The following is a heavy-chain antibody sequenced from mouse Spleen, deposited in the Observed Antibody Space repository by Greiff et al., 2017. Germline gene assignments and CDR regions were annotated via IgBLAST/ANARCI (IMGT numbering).Heavy chain of an antibody. CDR3: ASELGQGYAMDY. CDR1: GFSLTSSG. V-gene: IGHV2-2*01. J-gene: IGHJ4*01. CDR2: IWSGGST. Sequence: VKVVASGPGLVQPSQCLSITCTVSGFSLTSSGVHWVRQSPGKGLEWLGVIWSGGSTDYNAAFISRLSISKDNAKSQVFFKMNSLQTDDTAMYYCASELGQGYAMDYWGQGTSVTVSS. D-gene: IGHD3-3*01.